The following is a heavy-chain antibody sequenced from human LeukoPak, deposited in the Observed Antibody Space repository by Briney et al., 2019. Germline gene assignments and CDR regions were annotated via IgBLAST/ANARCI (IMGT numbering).Heavy chain of an antibody. CDR2: IYSEDRT. V-gene: IGHV3-66*01. D-gene: IGHD3-22*01. Sequence: PGGSLRLSCAASGFTMPNNYITWVRQAPGKGLDWISVIYSEDRTYYADSVKGRFTISMDNSRNTVYLQMNNLRAEDTAVYYCARDLGVDYHEPLWGQGTLVAVSS. J-gene: IGHJ4*02. CDR3: ARDLGVDYHEPL. CDR1: GFTMPNNY.